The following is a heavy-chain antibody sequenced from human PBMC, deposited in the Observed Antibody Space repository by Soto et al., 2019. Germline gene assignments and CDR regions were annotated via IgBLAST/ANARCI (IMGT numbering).Heavy chain of an antibody. Sequence: GGSLRLSCAASGFPFSRYEMNWVRQAPGKGLEWISYISESGTSMYYADAVKGRFAISRDNAQSSLYLQMNSLRIEDTAVYYCARDQEVHDSRGHKIRAMDVWGQGTTVT. D-gene: IGHD6-19*01. CDR1: GFPFSRYE. J-gene: IGHJ6*02. CDR3: ARDQEVHDSRGHKIRAMDV. V-gene: IGHV3-48*03. CDR2: ISESGTSM.